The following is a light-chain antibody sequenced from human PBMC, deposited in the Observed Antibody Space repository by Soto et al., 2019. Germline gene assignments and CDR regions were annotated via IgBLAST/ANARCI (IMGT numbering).Light chain of an antibody. CDR2: DDR. CDR1: NIGRKS. J-gene: IGLJ2*01. CDR3: QVWESSSHHMI. V-gene: IGLV3-21*02. Sequence: SYELTQPPSVSVAPGQTARITCGGDNIGRKSVHWYQQKPGLAPVLVVYDDRDRPSGIPERFSGSNSENTATLTISRVEAGDEADYYCQVWESSSHHMIFGGGTKLTVL.